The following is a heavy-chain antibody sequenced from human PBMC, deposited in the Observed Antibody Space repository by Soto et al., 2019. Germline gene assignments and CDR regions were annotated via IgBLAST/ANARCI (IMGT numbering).Heavy chain of an antibody. V-gene: IGHV3-53*01. J-gene: IGHJ4*02. CDR3: AREDYYDSSGIR. CDR1: GFTVSSNY. Sequence: GGSLRLSCAASGFTVSSNYMSWVRQAPGKGLEWVSVIYSSGSTYYADSVKGRFTISRDNSKNTLYLQMNSLRAEDTAVYYCAREDYYDSSGIRWGQGTLVTVSS. D-gene: IGHD3-22*01. CDR2: IYSSGST.